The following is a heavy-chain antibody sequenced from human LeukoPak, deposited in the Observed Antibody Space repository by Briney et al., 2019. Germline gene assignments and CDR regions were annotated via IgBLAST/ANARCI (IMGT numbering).Heavy chain of an antibody. J-gene: IGHJ5*02. Sequence: QSGGSLRLSCAASGFIFRSYGMHWVRQAPGKGLQWVSFIRYDGSDKYYADPVKGRFTISRDNSMNTLYLQMNSLRPEDTAVYYCATCSGGSCNSGWFDPWGQGTLVTVSS. D-gene: IGHD2-15*01. V-gene: IGHV3-30*02. CDR3: ATCSGGSCNSGWFDP. CDR2: IRYDGSDK. CDR1: GFIFRSYG.